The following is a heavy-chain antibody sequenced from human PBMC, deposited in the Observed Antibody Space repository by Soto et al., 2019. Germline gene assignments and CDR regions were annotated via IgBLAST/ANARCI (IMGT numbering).Heavy chain of an antibody. V-gene: IGHV1-2*04. D-gene: IGHD3-10*01. Sequence: ASVKVSCKASGYTFTGYYMHWVRQAPGQGLEWMGWINPNSGGTNYAQKFQGWVTMTRDTSISTAYMELSRLRSDDTAVYYCARGNHYYYGSGDDYYYYYYGMDAWGQGTTVTVSS. J-gene: IGHJ6*02. CDR1: GYTFTGYY. CDR3: ARGNHYYYGSGDDYYYYYYGMDA. CDR2: INPNSGGT.